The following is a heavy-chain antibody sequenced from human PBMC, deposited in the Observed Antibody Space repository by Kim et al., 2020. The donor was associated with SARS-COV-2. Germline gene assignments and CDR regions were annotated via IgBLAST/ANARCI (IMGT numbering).Heavy chain of an antibody. CDR3: GISGI. Sequence: GGSLRLSCVESGITSSSYWLTGVHEAPGKGLEWVANIKRDGSERYDGESVKCRFTISRDNAKSSVLLQMKSRRSEDTAVYYCGISGIWGQGTLVTVSS. CDR1: GITSSSYW. CDR2: IKRDGSER. V-gene: IGHV3-7*01. J-gene: IGHJ4*02.